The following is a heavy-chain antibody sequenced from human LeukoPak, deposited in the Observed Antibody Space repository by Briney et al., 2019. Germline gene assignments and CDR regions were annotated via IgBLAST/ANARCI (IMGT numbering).Heavy chain of an antibody. Sequence: GESLKISCKGSGYSFTSYWIGWVRQMPGKGLECMGIIYPGDSDTRYSPSFQGKVTISADKSISTAYLQWSSLKASDTAMYYCARSCSGGSCYSSYYYGMDVWGQGTTVTVSS. CDR3: ARSCSGGSCYSSYYYGMDV. D-gene: IGHD2-15*01. CDR2: IYPGDSDT. V-gene: IGHV5-51*01. CDR1: GYSFTSYW. J-gene: IGHJ6*02.